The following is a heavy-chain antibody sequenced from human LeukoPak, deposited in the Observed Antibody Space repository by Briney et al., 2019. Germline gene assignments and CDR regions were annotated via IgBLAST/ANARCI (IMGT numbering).Heavy chain of an antibody. CDR1: GFTFNRKD. Sequence: GGSLRLSCAASGFTFNRKDMHWIRQARGRGLEWVSGIGIIGDTYYSDSVKGRFTISRETDKNSAYLQMSSLTAGDTAVYFCARTGTSPDTFDLWGQGTLVTVSS. J-gene: IGHJ5*02. CDR3: ARTGTSPDTFDL. CDR2: IGIIGDT. V-gene: IGHV3-13*01. D-gene: IGHD7-27*01.